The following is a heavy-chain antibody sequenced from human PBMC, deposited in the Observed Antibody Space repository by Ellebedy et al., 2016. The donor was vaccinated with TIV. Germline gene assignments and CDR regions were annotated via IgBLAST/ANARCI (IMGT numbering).Heavy chain of an antibody. Sequence: PGGSLRLSCVASGFTFSSYAMSWVRQAPGKGLVWVSRISPNGTYVNDADSVKGRFTISRDNAKSTLYLQMNSLRAENTAVYYCVRGSNGWSGLDNWGQGILVAVSS. CDR2: ISPNGTYV. CDR1: GFTFSSYA. CDR3: VRGSNGWSGLDN. V-gene: IGHV3-74*01. J-gene: IGHJ4*02. D-gene: IGHD6-19*01.